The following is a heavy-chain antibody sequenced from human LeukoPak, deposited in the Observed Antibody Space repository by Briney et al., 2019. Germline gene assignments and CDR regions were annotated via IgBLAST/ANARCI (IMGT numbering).Heavy chain of an antibody. CDR2: ISPMYGPP. D-gene: IGHD3-10*01. J-gene: IGHJ3*01. Sequence: ASVKVSCKASGYAFNNFVITWVRQAPGQGLEWMRWISPMYGPPNYARKFQGRVTITADKSTTTAYIYLSSLRSEDTAVYYYGYRGTISYGSETYYNVRRAFHVWGQGTMVTVSS. CDR3: GYRGTISYGSETYYNVRRAFHV. V-gene: IGHV1-69*06. CDR1: GYAFNNFV.